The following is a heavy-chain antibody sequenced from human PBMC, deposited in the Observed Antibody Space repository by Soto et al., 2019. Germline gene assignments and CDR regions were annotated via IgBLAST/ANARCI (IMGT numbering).Heavy chain of an antibody. CDR3: ARLPFSSYYGMDV. J-gene: IGHJ6*02. CDR1: GGSFSGYY. V-gene: IGHV4-34*01. Sequence: SETLSLTCAVYGGSFSGYYWSWIRQPPGKGLEWIGEINHSGSTNCNPSLKSRVTISVDTSKNQFSLKLSSLTAADTAVYYCARLPFSSYYGMDVWGQGTTVTVSS. CDR2: INHSGST. D-gene: IGHD2-2*01.